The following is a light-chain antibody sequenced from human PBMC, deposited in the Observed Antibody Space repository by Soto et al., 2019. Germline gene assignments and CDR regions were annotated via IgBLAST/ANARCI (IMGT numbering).Light chain of an antibody. CDR3: AAWDSSRGGPA. CDR2: RNN. Sequence: QSVLTQPASASGTPGQRVTISCSGSDSNIGSKYVYWYQQLPGTAPKLLMYRNNQRPSGVPDRFSGSKSGTSASLAINGLRSEDEADYYCAAWDSSRGGPAFGGGTKLTVL. CDR1: DSNIGSKY. J-gene: IGLJ2*01. V-gene: IGLV1-47*01.